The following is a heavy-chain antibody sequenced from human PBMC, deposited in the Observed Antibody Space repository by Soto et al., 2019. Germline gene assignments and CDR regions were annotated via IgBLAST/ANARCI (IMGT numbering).Heavy chain of an antibody. CDR2: ISAYNGNT. Sequence: ASVKVSCKASGYTFTSYGISWVRQAPGQGLEWMGWISAYNGNTNYAQKLQGRVTMTTDTSTSTAYMELRSLRSDDTAVYYCARGGTVTTLAPREEFDYWGKGTLVTVSS. D-gene: IGHD4-17*01. CDR1: GYTFTSYG. J-gene: IGHJ4*02. V-gene: IGHV1-18*01. CDR3: ARGGTVTTLAPREEFDY.